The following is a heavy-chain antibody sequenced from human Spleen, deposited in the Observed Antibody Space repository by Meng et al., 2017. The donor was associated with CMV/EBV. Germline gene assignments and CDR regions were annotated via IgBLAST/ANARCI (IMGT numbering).Heavy chain of an antibody. CDR3: ARGGSGYDPFDY. CDR1: GYTFTRYD. CDR2: MNPKSGNT. V-gene: IGHV1-8*01. D-gene: IGHD5-12*01. J-gene: IGHJ4*02. Sequence: CKAFGYTFTRYDSNWVRKANGQGLEWMGWMNPKSGNTSYAQKFQGRVNMTRNTSISTAYMELSSLRSEDTAVYYCARGGSGYDPFDYWGQGTLVTVSS.